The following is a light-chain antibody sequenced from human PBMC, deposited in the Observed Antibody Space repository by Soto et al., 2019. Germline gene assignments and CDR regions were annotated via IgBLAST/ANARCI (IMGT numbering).Light chain of an antibody. V-gene: IGKV1-33*01. CDR3: QQYENLPT. J-gene: IGKJ5*01. CDR2: DAS. Sequence: DIQMTQSPSSLSASVGDRVTITCQASQNINNYLNWYQQTPGRAPQLLIYDASNLEAGVPSRFRGSGSGTDFTFTISRLQPEDIATYYCQQYENLPTFGQGTRLEIK. CDR1: QNINNY.